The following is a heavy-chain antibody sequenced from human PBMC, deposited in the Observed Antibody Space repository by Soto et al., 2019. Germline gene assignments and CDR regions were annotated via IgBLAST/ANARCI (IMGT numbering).Heavy chain of an antibody. CDR2: ISYDGSNK. Sequence: GGSLRLSCAASGFTFSSYGMHWVRQAPGKGLEWVAVISYDGSNKYYADSVKGRFTISRDNSKNTLYLQMNSLRAEDTAVYYCAKDKDLGAAGYYFDYWGQGTLVTVSS. CDR1: GFTFSSYG. J-gene: IGHJ4*02. D-gene: IGHD6-13*01. CDR3: AKDKDLGAAGYYFDY. V-gene: IGHV3-30*18.